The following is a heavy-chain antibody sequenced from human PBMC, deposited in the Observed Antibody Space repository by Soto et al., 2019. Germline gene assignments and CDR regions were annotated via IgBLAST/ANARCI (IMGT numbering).Heavy chain of an antibody. Sequence: PSETLSLTCTVSGGSITSGGYSWNWLRQTPEKGLEWIGYIYHSGSTYYNPSLKSRVTISIDRSKNEFSLKLSSVTAADTAVYYCARVPSNSSGYLDAFDIWGQGTMVT. CDR3: ARVPSNSSGYLDAFDI. J-gene: IGHJ3*02. CDR2: IYHSGST. CDR1: GGSITSGGYS. V-gene: IGHV4-30-2*01. D-gene: IGHD3-22*01.